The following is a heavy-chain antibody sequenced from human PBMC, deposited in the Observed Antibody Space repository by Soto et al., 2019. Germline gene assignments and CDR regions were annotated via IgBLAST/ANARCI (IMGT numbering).Heavy chain of an antibody. V-gene: IGHV3-23*01. CDR2: VSATAGTT. J-gene: IGHJ4*02. Sequence: CGSKRHSCAVSGVTFSNYAVSWVLQAPGKGLEWVSLVSATAGTTYYTDSVKGRFTISRDNSRNTVYLQMNSLRADDTAVYYCAKDRLAGGFDYWGQGTLVTVSS. D-gene: IGHD3-16*01. CDR1: GVTFSNYA. CDR3: AKDRLAGGFDY.